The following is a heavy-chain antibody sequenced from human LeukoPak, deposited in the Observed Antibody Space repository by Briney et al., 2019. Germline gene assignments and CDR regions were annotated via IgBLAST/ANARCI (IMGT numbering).Heavy chain of an antibody. D-gene: IGHD4/OR15-4a*01. Sequence: PGGSLRLSCAASGFTFSSYAMSWVRQAPGKGLEWVSAISGSGGSTYYADSVKGRFTISRDNSKNTLYLQMNSLRAEDTAVYYCAKGRSVYYGATFYYYMDVWGKGTTVTVSS. CDR2: ISGSGGST. CDR1: GFTFSSYA. V-gene: IGHV3-23*01. J-gene: IGHJ6*03. CDR3: AKGRSVYYGATFYYYMDV.